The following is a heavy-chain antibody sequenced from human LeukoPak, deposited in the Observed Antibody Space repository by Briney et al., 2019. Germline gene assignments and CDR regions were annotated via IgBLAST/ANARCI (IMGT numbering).Heavy chain of an antibody. J-gene: IGHJ4*02. CDR3: ARETAAADYFDY. CDR1: GFTFSSHS. Sequence: PGGSLRLSCAASGFTFSSHSMNWVRQAPGKGLEWVSSISSSSSYIYYADSVKGRFTISRDNAKNSLYLQMNSLRAEDTAVYYCARETAAADYFDYWGQGTLVTVSS. CDR2: ISSSSSYI. V-gene: IGHV3-21*01. D-gene: IGHD6-13*01.